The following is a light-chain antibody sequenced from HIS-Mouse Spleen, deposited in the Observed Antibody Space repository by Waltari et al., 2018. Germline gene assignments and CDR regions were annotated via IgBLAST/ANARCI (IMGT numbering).Light chain of an antibody. CDR1: ALPKHY. Sequence: SYELTQPPSVSVSPGQTARITCSGDALPKHYASLYQQKSGQAPVLVIYEDSKRPPGIPERFSGSSSGTMATLTISGAQVEDEADYYCYSTDSSGNHRVFGGGTKLTVL. J-gene: IGLJ2*01. CDR3: YSTDSSGNHRV. V-gene: IGLV3-10*01. CDR2: EDS.